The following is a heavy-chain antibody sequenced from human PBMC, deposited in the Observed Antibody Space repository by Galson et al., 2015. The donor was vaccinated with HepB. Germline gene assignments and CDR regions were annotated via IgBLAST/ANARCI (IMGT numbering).Heavy chain of an antibody. Sequence: TLSLTCTVSGGSISSGSYYWSWIRQPAGKGLEWIGRIYTSGSTNYNPSLKSRVTMSVDTSKNQFSLKLSSVTAADTAVYYCIMGGWSAAIGQEYYYYYMDVWGKGTTVTVSS. CDR1: GGSISSGSYY. V-gene: IGHV4-61*02. CDR3: IMGGWSAAIGQEYYYYYMDV. J-gene: IGHJ6*03. D-gene: IGHD2-2*01. CDR2: IYTSGST.